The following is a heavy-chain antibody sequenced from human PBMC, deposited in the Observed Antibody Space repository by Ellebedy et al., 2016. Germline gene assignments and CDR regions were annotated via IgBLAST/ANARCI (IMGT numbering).Heavy chain of an antibody. CDR3: AGKGWELYGDYFDY. J-gene: IGHJ4*02. D-gene: IGHD1-26*01. CDR2: ISGSGGST. Sequence: GESLKISXAASGFTFSSYAMSWVRQAPGQGLEWVSVISGSGGSTYYADSVKGRFTISRDNSKNTLYLQMNSLRAEDTAVYYCAGKGWELYGDYFDYWGQGTLVTVSS. V-gene: IGHV3-23*01. CDR1: GFTFSSYA.